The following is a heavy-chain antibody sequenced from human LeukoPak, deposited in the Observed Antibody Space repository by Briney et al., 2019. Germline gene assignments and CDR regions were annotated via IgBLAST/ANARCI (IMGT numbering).Heavy chain of an antibody. J-gene: IGHJ6*03. V-gene: IGHV3-30*04. CDR3: ARGGYYYYYMDV. Sequence: GGSLRLSCAASGFTCSTYAIHWVRQAPGKGLEWVAVITYDGGNKYYADSVKGRFTISRDNSKNTLYLQMNSLRAEDTPVYYCARGGYYYYYMDVWGKGTTVTVSS. CDR1: GFTCSTYA. CDR2: ITYDGGNK.